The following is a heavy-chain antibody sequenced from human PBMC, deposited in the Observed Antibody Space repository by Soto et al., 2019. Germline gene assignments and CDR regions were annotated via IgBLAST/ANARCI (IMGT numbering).Heavy chain of an antibody. CDR3: ATEGIAAQGALDY. Sequence: GASVKVSCKASGGTFSSYAISWVRQAPGQGLEWMGGIIPIFGTANYAQKFQGRVTITADESTSTAYMELSSLRSEDTAVYYCATEGIAAQGALDYWGQGTLVTVSS. J-gene: IGHJ4*02. D-gene: IGHD6-6*01. V-gene: IGHV1-69*13. CDR2: IIPIFGTA. CDR1: GGTFSSYA.